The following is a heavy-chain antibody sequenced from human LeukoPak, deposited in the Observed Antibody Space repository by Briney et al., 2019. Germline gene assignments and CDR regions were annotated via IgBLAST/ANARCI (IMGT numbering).Heavy chain of an antibody. V-gene: IGHV3-30-3*01. CDR2: ISYDGSNK. CDR3: AKDSLRLRSGRFYYFDY. J-gene: IGHJ4*02. D-gene: IGHD3-3*01. Sequence: GGSLRLSCAASGFTFSSYAMHWVRQAPGKGLEWVAVISYDGSNKYYADSVKGRFTISRDNAKNSLYLQMNSLRAEDTAVYYCAKDSLRLRSGRFYYFDYWGQGTLVTVSS. CDR1: GFTFSSYA.